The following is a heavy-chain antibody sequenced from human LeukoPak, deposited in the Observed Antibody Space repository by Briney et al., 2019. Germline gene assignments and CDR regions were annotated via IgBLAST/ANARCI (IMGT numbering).Heavy chain of an antibody. CDR1: GYTFTSYG. Sequence: ASVKVSCKASGYTFTSYGISWVRQAPGQGLEWMGWISAYNGNTNYAQKIQGRVTMTTDTSTSTAYMELRSLRSDDTAVYYCARAVPYYFDSGSTEEFDYWGQGTLVTVSS. CDR3: ARAVPYYFDSGSTEEFDY. V-gene: IGHV1-18*01. CDR2: ISAYNGNT. D-gene: IGHD3-10*01. J-gene: IGHJ4*02.